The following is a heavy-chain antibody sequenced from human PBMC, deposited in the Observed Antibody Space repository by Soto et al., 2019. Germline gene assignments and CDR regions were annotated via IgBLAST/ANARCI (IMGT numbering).Heavy chain of an antibody. CDR2: ISAYNGNT. D-gene: IGHD3-10*01. Sequence: ASVKVSCKASGGTFSSYAISWVRQAPGQGLEWMGWISAYNGNTNYAQKLQGRVTMTTDTSTTTAYMELRSLRSDDTAVYYCARSGPPAGYWGQRTLDIVSS. CDR1: GGTFSSYA. J-gene: IGHJ4*02. V-gene: IGHV1-18*01. CDR3: ARSGPPAGY.